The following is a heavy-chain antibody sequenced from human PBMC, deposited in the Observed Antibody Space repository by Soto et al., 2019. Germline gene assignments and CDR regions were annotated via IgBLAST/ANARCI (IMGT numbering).Heavy chain of an antibody. D-gene: IGHD6-13*01. CDR2: IDWDDDK. J-gene: IGHJ4*02. V-gene: IGHV2-70*04. CDR1: GFSLRTSGMR. Sequence: SGPTLVNPTQTLTLTCTFSGFSLRTSGMRVSWIRQPPGKALEWLARIDWDDDKFYSTSLKTRLTISKDTSKNQVVLTMTNMDPVDTATYYCARHIAAAGLAFDFLGQGTLVTVS. CDR3: ARHIAAAGLAFDF.